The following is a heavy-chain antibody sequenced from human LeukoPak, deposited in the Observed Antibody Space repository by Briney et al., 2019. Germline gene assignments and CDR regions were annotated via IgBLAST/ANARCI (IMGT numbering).Heavy chain of an antibody. D-gene: IGHD4-23*01. Sequence: GGSLRLSCAASGFTFSSYGMHWVRQAPGKGLEWVSHIDADGTSTTYADSVKGRFTISRDNAKNTLYLQMNSLRAEDTAVYYCARDRWLLDYWGQGTPVTVSS. V-gene: IGHV3-74*01. J-gene: IGHJ4*02. CDR1: GFTFSSYG. CDR2: IDADGTST. CDR3: ARDRWLLDY.